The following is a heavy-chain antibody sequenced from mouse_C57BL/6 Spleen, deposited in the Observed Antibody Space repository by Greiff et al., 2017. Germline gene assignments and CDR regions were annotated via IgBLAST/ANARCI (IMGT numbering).Heavy chain of an antibody. V-gene: IGHV5-17*01. Sequence: EVHLVESGGGLVKPGGSLKLSCAASGFTFSDYGMHWVRQAPEKGLEWVAYISSGSSTIYYAAPVKGRFTISSDNAKNTLFLQRTSLRSEDTAMYYCARELWAMDYWGQGTSVTVSS. D-gene: IGHD1-1*02. CDR2: ISSGSSTI. J-gene: IGHJ4*01. CDR3: ARELWAMDY. CDR1: GFTFSDYG.